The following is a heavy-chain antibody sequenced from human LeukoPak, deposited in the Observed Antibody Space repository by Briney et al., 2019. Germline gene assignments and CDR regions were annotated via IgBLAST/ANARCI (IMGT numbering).Heavy chain of an antibody. J-gene: IGHJ4*02. Sequence: GGSLRLSCAASGFTVNSNYMSWVRQAPGKGLEWVSVIYSGGSTYYADSVKGRFTISRDNSKNTLYLQMNSLRAEDTAVYYSALRAYDEDDYWGQGTLVTVSS. CDR1: GFTVNSNY. CDR2: IYSGGST. D-gene: IGHD1-1*01. CDR3: ALRAYDEDDY. V-gene: IGHV3-53*01.